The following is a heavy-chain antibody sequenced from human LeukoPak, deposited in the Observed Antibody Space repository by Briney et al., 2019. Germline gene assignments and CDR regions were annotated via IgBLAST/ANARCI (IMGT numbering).Heavy chain of an antibody. CDR3: ARDKGGGYDSYFDY. Sequence: SQTLSLTCTVSGGSIGSGSYYWSWIRQPAGKGLEWIGRIYTSGSTDYNPSLKSRVTISVDTSKNQFSLKLSSVTAADTAVYYCARDKGGGYDSYFDYWGQGTLVTVSS. D-gene: IGHD5-12*01. CDR2: IYTSGST. CDR1: GGSIGSGSYY. V-gene: IGHV4-61*02. J-gene: IGHJ4*02.